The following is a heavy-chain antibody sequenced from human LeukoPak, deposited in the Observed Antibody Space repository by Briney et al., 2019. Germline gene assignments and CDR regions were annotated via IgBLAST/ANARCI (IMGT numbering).Heavy chain of an antibody. Sequence: GGSLRLSCAASGFTFSYYSMNWVRQAPGEGLEWISYSNTDGTISYADSVKGRFTISRDNAETSLYLQMNSLRDEDTAVYFCVRDRDYAFDFWGQGTMVTVSS. CDR2: SNTDGTI. J-gene: IGHJ3*01. CDR3: VRDRDYAFDF. V-gene: IGHV3-48*02. CDR1: GFTFSYYS.